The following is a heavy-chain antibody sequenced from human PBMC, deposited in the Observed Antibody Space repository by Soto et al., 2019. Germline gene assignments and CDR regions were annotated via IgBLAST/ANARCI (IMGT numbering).Heavy chain of an antibody. Sequence: SVKVSCKASGGTFSSYTISWVRQAPGQGLEWMGMIIPILGIANYAQKFQGRVTITADKSTSTAYMELSSLRSEDTAVYYCARFSSDFGVVIPFDYWGQGTLVTVSS. V-gene: IGHV1-69*02. CDR2: IIPILGIA. D-gene: IGHD3-3*01. CDR1: GGTFSSYT. J-gene: IGHJ4*02. CDR3: ARFSSDFGVVIPFDY.